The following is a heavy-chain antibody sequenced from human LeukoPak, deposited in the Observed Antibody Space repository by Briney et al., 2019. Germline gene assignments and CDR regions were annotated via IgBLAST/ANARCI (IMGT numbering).Heavy chain of an antibody. CDR2: IYYSGST. Sequence: PSETLSLTCTVSGGSISSYYWSWIRQPPGKGLEWIGYIYYSGSTNYNPSLKSRVTISVDTSKNQFSLKLSSVTAADTAVYYCAGGGPLNDYWGQGTLVTVSS. J-gene: IGHJ4*02. V-gene: IGHV4-59*01. CDR1: GGSISSYY. CDR3: AGGGPLNDY.